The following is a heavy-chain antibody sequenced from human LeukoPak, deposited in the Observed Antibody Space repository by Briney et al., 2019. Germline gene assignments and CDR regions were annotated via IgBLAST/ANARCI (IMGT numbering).Heavy chain of an antibody. J-gene: IGHJ4*02. D-gene: IGHD1-14*01. CDR1: GFTFSDYY. CDR3: ARGGNLEN. CDR2: IISRGNTI. V-gene: IGHV3-11*04. Sequence: GGSLRLSCAASGFTFSDYYMSWLRQAPGKGLEGVSYIISRGNTIYYGDPVKRLFTISRDNDKTSQYLQMNSLRAEDTAVYYCARGGNLENWGGGTLVIVSS.